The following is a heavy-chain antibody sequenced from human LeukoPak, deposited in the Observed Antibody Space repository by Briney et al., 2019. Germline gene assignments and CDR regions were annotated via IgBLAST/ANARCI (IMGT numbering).Heavy chain of an antibody. J-gene: IGHJ4*02. CDR1: GGSVSSGSYY. V-gene: IGHV4-61*01. D-gene: IGHD3-16*02. Sequence: SETLSLTCTVSGGSVSSGSYYWSWIRQPPGKGLEWIGYIYYSGSTNYNPSLKSRVTISVDTSKNQFSLKLSSVTAADTAVYYCARTYYDYVWGSYRYHPFDYWGQGTLVTVSS. CDR2: IYYSGST. CDR3: ARTYYDYVWGSYRYHPFDY.